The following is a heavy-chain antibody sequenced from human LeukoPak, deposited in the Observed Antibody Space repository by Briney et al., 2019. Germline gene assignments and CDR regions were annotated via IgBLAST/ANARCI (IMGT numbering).Heavy chain of an antibody. D-gene: IGHD4-17*01. V-gene: IGHV4-31*03. Sequence: SQTLSLTCTVSGGSISSGGYYWSWIRQHPGKGLEWIGYIYYSGSTYYNPSLKSRVTISVDTSKNQFSLKLSSVTAADTAVYYCARPIRRDRYFDLWGRGTLVTVSS. CDR1: GGSISSGGYY. CDR2: IYYSGST. J-gene: IGHJ2*01. CDR3: ARPIRRDRYFDL.